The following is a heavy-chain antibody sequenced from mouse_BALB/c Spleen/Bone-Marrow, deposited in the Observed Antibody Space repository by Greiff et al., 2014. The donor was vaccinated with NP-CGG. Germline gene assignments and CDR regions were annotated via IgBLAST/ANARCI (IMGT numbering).Heavy chain of an antibody. CDR1: GFTFSDYY. J-gene: IGHJ3*01. CDR3: ARPLYDGYYVAY. D-gene: IGHD2-3*01. CDR2: ISNGGGST. V-gene: IGHV5-12*02. Sequence: EVKVVESGGGLVQPGGSLKLSCATSGFTFSDYYMYWVRQTPEKRLEWVAYISNGGGSTYYPDTVKGRFTISRDNAKNTLYLQMSRLKPEDTAMYYCARPLYDGYYVAYWGQGTLVTVSA.